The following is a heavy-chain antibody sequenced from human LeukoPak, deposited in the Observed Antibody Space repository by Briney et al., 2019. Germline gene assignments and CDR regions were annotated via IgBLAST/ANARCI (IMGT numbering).Heavy chain of an antibody. Sequence: GGSLRLPCAASGFTFSSYGMHWVRQAPGKGLEWVAVISYDGSNKYYADSVKGRFTISRDNSKNTLYLQMNSLRAEDTAVYYCAKGTSCYMGGVCYYYGMDVWGQGTTVTVSS. CDR1: GFTFSSYG. V-gene: IGHV3-30*18. J-gene: IGHJ6*02. CDR2: ISYDGSNK. D-gene: IGHD2-2*02. CDR3: AKGTSCYMGGVCYYYGMDV.